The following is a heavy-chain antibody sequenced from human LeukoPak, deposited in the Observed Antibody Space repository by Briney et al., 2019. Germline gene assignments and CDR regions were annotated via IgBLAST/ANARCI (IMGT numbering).Heavy chain of an antibody. V-gene: IGHV1-69*01. J-gene: IGHJ4*02. D-gene: IGHD3-10*01. CDR2: IIAIFGTA. Sequence: SVEVSCKASGGTFSSYAISWVRQAPGQGLEWMGGIIAIFGTANYAQKFQGRVTITADESTSTAYMELSSLRSEDTAVYYCARVIQYYGSGSLRFDYWGQGTLVTVSS. CDR3: ARVIQYYGSGSLRFDY. CDR1: GGTFSSYA.